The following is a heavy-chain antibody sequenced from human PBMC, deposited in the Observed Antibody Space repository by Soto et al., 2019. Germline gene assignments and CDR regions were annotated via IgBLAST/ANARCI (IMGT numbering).Heavy chain of an antibody. CDR1: GGSLSSSSYY. J-gene: IGHJ6*02. V-gene: IGHV4-39*07. CDR2: IYYSGST. D-gene: IGHD3-9*01. CDR3: ARDQGAYYDILTGTNYYYGMDV. Sequence: SETLSLTCTVSGGSLSSSSYYWGWIRQPPGKGLEWIGYIYYSGSTYYNPSLKSRVTISVDTSKNQFSLKLSSVTAADTAVYYCARDQGAYYDILTGTNYYYGMDVWGQGTTVTVSS.